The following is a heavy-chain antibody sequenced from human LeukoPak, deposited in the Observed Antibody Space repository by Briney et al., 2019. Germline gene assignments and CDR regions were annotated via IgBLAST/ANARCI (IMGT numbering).Heavy chain of an antibody. CDR1: GYTFTGYY. D-gene: IGHD5-12*01. Sequence: ASVKVSCKASGYTFTGYYIHWVRQAPGQGLEWMGWINTNTGNPTYAQGFTGRFVFSLDTSVSTAYLQISSLKAEDTAVYYCARVAGGYARAFDYWGQGTLVTVSS. V-gene: IGHV7-4-1*02. J-gene: IGHJ4*02. CDR3: ARVAGGYARAFDY. CDR2: INTNTGNP.